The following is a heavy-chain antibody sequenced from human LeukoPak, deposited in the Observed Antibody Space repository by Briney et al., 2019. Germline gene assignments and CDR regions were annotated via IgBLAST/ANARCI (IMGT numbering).Heavy chain of an antibody. CDR3: AKDLLAAGGWFDP. CDR1: GFTFTSYA. CDR2: ISGGGHST. Sequence: GGSLRLSCAASGFTFTSYAMNWVRQAPGKGLEWVSSISGGGHSTYYADSVKGRFTISRDNSMNTLYLEMSSLRAEDTAVYYCAKDLLAAGGWFDPWGQGTLVTVSS. J-gene: IGHJ5*02. D-gene: IGHD2-15*01. V-gene: IGHV3-23*01.